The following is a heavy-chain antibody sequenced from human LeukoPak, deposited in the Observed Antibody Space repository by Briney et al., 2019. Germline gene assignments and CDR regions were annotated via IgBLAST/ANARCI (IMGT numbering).Heavy chain of an antibody. V-gene: IGHV4-4*07. D-gene: IGHD2-8*01. CDR2: IYTSGST. CDR1: GGSISSYY. Sequence: SETLSLTCTVSGGSISSYYWSWIRQPAGKGLEWIGRIYTSGSTNYNPSLKSRVTMSVDTSKNQFSLKLSSVTAADTAVYYCARGRYCTNGVCVWFDPWGQGTLVTVSS. J-gene: IGHJ5*02. CDR3: ARGRYCTNGVCVWFDP.